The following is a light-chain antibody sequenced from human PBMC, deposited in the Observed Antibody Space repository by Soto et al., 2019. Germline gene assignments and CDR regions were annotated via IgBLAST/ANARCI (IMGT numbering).Light chain of an antibody. V-gene: IGKV1-33*01. Sequence: IQMTQSPSSLSASVGDRVTLTCQASQDITNYLIWYQQKPGKAPKVLIYDASSLGTGVSSRFSGSGSGTHFTLTISSLQPEDIATYYCQQFDSVPCTFGQGTKLEIK. CDR2: DAS. CDR1: QDITNY. CDR3: QQFDSVPCT. J-gene: IGKJ2*02.